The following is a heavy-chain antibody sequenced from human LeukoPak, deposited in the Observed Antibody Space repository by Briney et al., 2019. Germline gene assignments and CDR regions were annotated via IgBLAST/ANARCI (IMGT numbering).Heavy chain of an antibody. Sequence: GGSLRLSCAASGFTFSSYGMSWVRQAPGKGLEWVSAISGSGGSTYYADSVKGRFTVSRDNFKNTLYLQMNSLRAEDTAVYYCARDWQLETFDYWGQGTLVTVSS. J-gene: IGHJ4*02. CDR2: ISGSGGST. CDR3: ARDWQLETFDY. V-gene: IGHV3-23*01. CDR1: GFTFSSYG. D-gene: IGHD1-1*01.